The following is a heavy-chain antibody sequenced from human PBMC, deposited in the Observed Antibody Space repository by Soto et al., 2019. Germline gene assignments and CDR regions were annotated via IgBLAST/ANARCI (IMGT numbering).Heavy chain of an antibody. D-gene: IGHD2-2*01. CDR3: ARVIRSSTRYYYGMDV. J-gene: IGHJ6*02. CDR1: GGTFSSYA. Sequence: QVQLVQSGAEVKKPGSSVKVSCKASGGTFSSYAISWVRQAPGQGLEWMGGIIPIFGTANYAQKFQGRVTITADKSTSTDYKELSRLRSEDTAMYYCARVIRSSTRYYYGMDVWGQGTTVTVSS. CDR2: IIPIFGTA. V-gene: IGHV1-69*06.